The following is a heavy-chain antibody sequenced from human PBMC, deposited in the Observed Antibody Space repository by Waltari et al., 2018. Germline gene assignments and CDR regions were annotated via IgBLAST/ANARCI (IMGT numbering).Heavy chain of an antibody. CDR2: VNPTSSNT. J-gene: IGHJ4*02. V-gene: IGHV1-8*01. CDR3: VTGYHGVFDY. CDR1: GYTFTSYD. D-gene: IGHD3-9*01. Sequence: QVQLVQSGAEVKKPGASVKVSCKASGYTFTSYDINWVRQATGQGLEWMGWVNPTSSNTGYAQKFQGRVTMTRTTSISTAYMELSSLRSEDTAVYYCVTGYHGVFDYWGQGTLVTVSS.